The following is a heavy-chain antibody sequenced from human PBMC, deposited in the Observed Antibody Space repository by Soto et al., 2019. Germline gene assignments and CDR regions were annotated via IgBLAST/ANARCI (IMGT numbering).Heavy chain of an antibody. D-gene: IGHD2-2*03. V-gene: IGHV3-7*01. CDR2: IKQDGSEK. CDR1: GFTFSSYW. Sequence: LRLSCAASGFTFSSYWMSWVRQAPGKGLEWVANIKQDGSEKYYVDSLKGRFTISRDNAKNSLYLQVNSLRAEDTAVYYCARDLVDIVVVPAATAGVFGYWGQGTLVTVSS. CDR3: ARDLVDIVVVPAATAGVFGY. J-gene: IGHJ4*02.